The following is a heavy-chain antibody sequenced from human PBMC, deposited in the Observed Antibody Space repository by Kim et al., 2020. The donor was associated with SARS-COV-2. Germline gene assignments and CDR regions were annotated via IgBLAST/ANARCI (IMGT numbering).Heavy chain of an antibody. CDR2: IYYSGST. J-gene: IGHJ6*02. Sequence: SETLSLTCTVSGGSISSYYWSWIRQPPGKGLEWIGYIYYSGSTNYNPSLKSRVTISVDTSKNQFSLKLSSVTAADTAVYYCARQWDSGYENYYYYYGMDVWGQGTTVTVSS. D-gene: IGHD5-12*01. CDR1: GGSISSYY. CDR3: ARQWDSGYENYYYYYGMDV. V-gene: IGHV4-59*08.